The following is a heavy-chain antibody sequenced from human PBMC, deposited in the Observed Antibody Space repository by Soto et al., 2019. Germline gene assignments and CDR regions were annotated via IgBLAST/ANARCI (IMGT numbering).Heavy chain of an antibody. J-gene: IGHJ4*02. CDR1: GVTFSSYA. V-gene: IGHV1-69*13. CDR2: IIPIFGTA. D-gene: IGHD2-2*02. CDR3: ARGVQYCSSTSCYNLPFDY. Sequence: WASVKVSCKASGVTFSSYAISWVRQAPGQGLEWMGGIIPIFGTANYAQKFQGRVTITADESTSTAYMELSSLRSEDTAVYYCARGVQYCSSTSCYNLPFDYWGQGTLVTVSS.